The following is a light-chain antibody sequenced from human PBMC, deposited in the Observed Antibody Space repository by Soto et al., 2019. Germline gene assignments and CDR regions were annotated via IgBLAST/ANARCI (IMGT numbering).Light chain of an antibody. CDR2: TAS. CDR3: QQYSDYSWT. Sequence: IQMTQSPSTVSASVGDRVAITCRASQSIGIWLAWYQQKPGKAPRFLIYTASTLLGGVPSRFSGSGSGTEFTLTISSLQPDDFATYYCQQYSDYSWTFGQGTKVEIK. J-gene: IGKJ1*01. V-gene: IGKV1-5*03. CDR1: QSIGIW.